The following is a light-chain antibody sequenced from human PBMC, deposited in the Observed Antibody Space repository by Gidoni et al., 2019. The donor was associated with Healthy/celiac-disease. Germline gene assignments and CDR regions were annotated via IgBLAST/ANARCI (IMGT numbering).Light chain of an antibody. CDR3: QQYDNLPRT. Sequence: DIQMTPSPSSLSASVGDRVTITCQASQDISNYLNWYQQKPGKAPKLLIYDASNLATDFTFTISSLQPEDIATYSCQQYDNLPRTFGQGTKLEIK. J-gene: IGKJ2*01. CDR1: QDISNY. V-gene: IGKV1-33*01. CDR2: DAS.